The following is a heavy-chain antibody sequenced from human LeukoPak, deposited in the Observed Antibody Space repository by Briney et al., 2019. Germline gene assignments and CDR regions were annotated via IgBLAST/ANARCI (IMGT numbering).Heavy chain of an antibody. CDR3: TRDVAGREMPTGP. CDR2: IPYDGTNE. D-gene: IGHD5-24*01. Sequence: GGYLRLSCAASGFTFSNYAMHWVRQAPGKGLEWVAVIPYDGTNEYYADSVKGRFTISRDNSKNTLYLQMNSLRAEDTAVYYCTRDVAGREMPTGPWGQGTLVTVSS. CDR1: GFTFSNYA. J-gene: IGHJ5*02. V-gene: IGHV3-30-3*01.